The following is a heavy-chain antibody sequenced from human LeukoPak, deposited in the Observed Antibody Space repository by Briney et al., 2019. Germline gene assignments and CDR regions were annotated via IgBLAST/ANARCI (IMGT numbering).Heavy chain of an antibody. CDR3: AREKTHDY. J-gene: IGHJ4*02. CDR1: GYNFIDYG. V-gene: IGHV1-18*01. CDR2: IADYNGNI. Sequence: ASVKVSCKTSGYNFIDYGISWVRQAPGQGLEWMGWIADYNGNINYAQKVQGRVTITKDTSTSTAYMELRSLRSDDTTVYYCAREKTHDYWGQGTLVTVSS.